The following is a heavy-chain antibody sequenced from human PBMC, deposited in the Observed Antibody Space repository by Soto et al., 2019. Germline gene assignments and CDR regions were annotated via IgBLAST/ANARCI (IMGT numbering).Heavy chain of an antibody. V-gene: IGHV4-59*01. CDR1: GDSISACS. Sequence: PXXTLSLHCTVSGDSISACSWGWVPQPPGKGLEWIGNIHYNGNTKYSPSLKSRVTMSVDTSKNHFSLRLISVTAADTAIYFCAREGNLGRWPQPLDFWGQGTLVTVSS. J-gene: IGHJ4*02. D-gene: IGHD1-1*01. CDR3: AREGNLGRWPQPLDF. CDR2: IHYNGNT.